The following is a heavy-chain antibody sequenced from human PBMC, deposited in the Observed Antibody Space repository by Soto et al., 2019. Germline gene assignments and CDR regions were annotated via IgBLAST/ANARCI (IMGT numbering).Heavy chain of an antibody. Sequence: GSGPTLVKPTQTLTLTCTVSGFSLTTGGMTVGWIRQSPGKAPEWLALAYEYSPSLQSRLTFTKDTSKNQVVLTMTNMDPVDTATYYCTLRRDTSTGPIFWGQGILVTVSS. J-gene: IGHJ4*02. CDR2: AYE. CDR1: GFSLTTGGMT. CDR3: TLRRDTSTGPIF. V-gene: IGHV2-5*01. D-gene: IGHD5-18*01.